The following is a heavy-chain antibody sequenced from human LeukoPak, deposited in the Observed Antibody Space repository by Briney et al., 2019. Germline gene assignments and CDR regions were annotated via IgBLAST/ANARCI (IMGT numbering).Heavy chain of an antibody. Sequence: GGSLRLSCAASGFTFSSYWMHWVRHAPGKGLVWVSRINSDGSSTIYTNSGKDRFTISRDNAKNTLYLQMNSLRAEDTAVYYCARDIRFSLWGQGTMVTVSS. D-gene: IGHD3-3*01. V-gene: IGHV3-74*01. J-gene: IGHJ3*01. CDR3: ARDIRFSL. CDR1: GFTFSSYW. CDR2: INSDGSST.